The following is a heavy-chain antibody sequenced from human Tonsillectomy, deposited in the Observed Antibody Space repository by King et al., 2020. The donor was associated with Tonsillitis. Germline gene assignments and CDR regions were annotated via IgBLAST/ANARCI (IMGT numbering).Heavy chain of an antibody. CDR3: ARGGSPGGWYLDY. D-gene: IGHD6-19*01. Sequence: VQLVVSGRGLVKPGESMRLSCAASGFTFSSYSMNWVRQAPGKGLEWVSSISSSSSYIFYATSVMGLITISRDNAKNSLYLQMNSLRAEDTAVYYCARGGSPGGWYLDYWGQGTLVTVSS. V-gene: IGHV3-21*01. CDR1: GFTFSSYS. J-gene: IGHJ4*02. CDR2: ISSSSSYI.